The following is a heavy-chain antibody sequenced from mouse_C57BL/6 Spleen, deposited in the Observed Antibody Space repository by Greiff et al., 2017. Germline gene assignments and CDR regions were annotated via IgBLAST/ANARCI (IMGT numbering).Heavy chain of an antibody. CDR1: GFNIKNTY. D-gene: IGHD1-1*01. CDR3: ARSAITTVVAPGFAY. J-gene: IGHJ3*01. Sequence: EVQLQQSVAELVRPGASVKLSCTASGFNIKNTYMHWVKQRPEQGLEWIGRIDPANGNTKYAPKFQGKATITADTSSNTAYLQLISLTTEDTAIYDCARSAITTVVAPGFAYWGQGTLVTVSA. CDR2: IDPANGNT. V-gene: IGHV14-3*01.